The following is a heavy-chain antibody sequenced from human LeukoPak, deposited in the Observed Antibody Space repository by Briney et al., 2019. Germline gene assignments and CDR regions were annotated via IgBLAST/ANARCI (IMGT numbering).Heavy chain of an antibody. V-gene: IGHV3-23*01. CDR1: AFTFSSYA. J-gene: IGHJ3*01. CDR2: IRGSGDIT. Sequence: GGSLRLSCAASAFTFSSYAMIWVRQAPGKGLEWVSAIRGSGDITLYADSVKGRFTISRDNSKNTLYLQMNRLRGEDTAVYYCARDPDGDYLGAFDFRGQGTMASVSS. D-gene: IGHD4-17*01. CDR3: ARDPDGDYLGAFDF.